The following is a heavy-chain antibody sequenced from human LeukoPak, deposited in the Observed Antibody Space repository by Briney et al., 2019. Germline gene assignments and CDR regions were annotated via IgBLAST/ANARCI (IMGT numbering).Heavy chain of an antibody. D-gene: IGHD1/OR15-1a*01. CDR3: AKGNWDKLEVFDY. CDR2: IRNSGDNT. Sequence: PGGSLTLSCAASGFTFSRFAMSWVRQAPGKGLEWVSVIRNSGDNTYYTDSVKGRFTISRDNSKNTLWLQMNCLRAEDTAVYYCAKGNWDKLEVFDYWGQGTLVTVSS. CDR1: GFTFSRFA. V-gene: IGHV3-23*01. J-gene: IGHJ4*02.